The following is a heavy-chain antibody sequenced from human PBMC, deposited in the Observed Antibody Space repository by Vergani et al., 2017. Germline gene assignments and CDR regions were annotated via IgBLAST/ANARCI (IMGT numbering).Heavy chain of an antibody. Sequence: LEESGGGSVKPGGSLRLSCAASGFKFSDHYMSWIPPALGKGLEWVSHISPGAATVAYTDSVTGRFTVSRDNANNSLTLAMTTLRVKDTAVYYCAKNPGKSATRHYYAMDVWCQGTTVTVSS. CDR2: ISPGAATV. V-gene: IGHV3-11*04. CDR1: GFKFSDHY. CDR3: AKNPGKSATRHYYAMDV. D-gene: IGHD4-23*01. J-gene: IGHJ6*02.